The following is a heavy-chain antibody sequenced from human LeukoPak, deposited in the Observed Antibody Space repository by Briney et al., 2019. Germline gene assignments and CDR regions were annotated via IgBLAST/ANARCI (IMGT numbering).Heavy chain of an antibody. CDR3: ARDSTVTPEYFQH. CDR1: GYTFTGYY. J-gene: IGHJ1*01. Sequence: ASVKVSCKASGYTFTGYYMHWVRQAPGQGLEWMGWINPNSGGTNYAQKFQGRVTMTRDTSISTAYMELSRLRSDDTAVYYCARDSTVTPEYFQHWGQGTLVTVSS. CDR2: INPNSGGT. D-gene: IGHD4-17*01. V-gene: IGHV1-2*02.